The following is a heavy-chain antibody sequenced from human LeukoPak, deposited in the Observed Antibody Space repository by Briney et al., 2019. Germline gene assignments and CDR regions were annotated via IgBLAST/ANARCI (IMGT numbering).Heavy chain of an antibody. CDR3: ARGPRNDFWSGYASYNWFDP. CDR2: IKQDGSEK. J-gene: IGHJ5*02. Sequence: PGGSLRLSCAASGFTFSSYWMSWVRQAPGKGLEWVANIKQDGSEKYYVDSVKGRFTISRDNAKNSLYLQMNSLRAEDTAVYYCARGPRNDFWSGYASYNWFDPWGQGTLVTVSS. CDR1: GFTFSSYW. V-gene: IGHV3-7*03. D-gene: IGHD3-3*01.